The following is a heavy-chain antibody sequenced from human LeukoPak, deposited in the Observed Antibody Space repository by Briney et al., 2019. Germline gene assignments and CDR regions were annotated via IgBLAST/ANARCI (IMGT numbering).Heavy chain of an antibody. D-gene: IGHD3-22*01. CDR2: IYYSGST. CDR1: GGSISSYY. Sequence: SETLSLTCTVSGGSISSYYWSWIRQPPGKGLEWIGYIYYSGSTNYNPSLKSRVTISLDTSKNQFSLKLSSVTAADTAVYYCAREGYYDSSGYPREWFDPWGQGTLVTVSS. CDR3: AREGYYDSSGYPREWFDP. J-gene: IGHJ5*02. V-gene: IGHV4-59*01.